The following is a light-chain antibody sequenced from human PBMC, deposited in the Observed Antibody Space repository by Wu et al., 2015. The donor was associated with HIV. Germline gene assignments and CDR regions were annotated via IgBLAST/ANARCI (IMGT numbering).Light chain of an antibody. V-gene: IGKV3-15*01. CDR2: GAS. J-gene: IGKJ1*01. Sequence: EIIMTQSPATLSVSPGERATLSCRASQSVSSNLAWYQQKPGQAPRLLIYGASTRAPGIPARFSGSGSGTEFTLTISSMQSEDFAVYYCQHYNNWPPPFGQGTKVEIK. CDR1: QSVSSN. CDR3: QHYNNWPPP.